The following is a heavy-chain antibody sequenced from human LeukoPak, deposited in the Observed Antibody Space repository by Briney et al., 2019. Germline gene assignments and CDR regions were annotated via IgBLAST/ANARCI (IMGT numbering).Heavy chain of an antibody. Sequence: GGSLRLSCTVSGFTVSSNSMSWVRQAPGKGLEWVSFIYSDNTHYSDSVKGRFTISRDNSKNTLCLQMNSLRAEDTAVYYCARRAGAYSHPYDYWGQGTLVTVSS. J-gene: IGHJ4*02. CDR2: IYSDNT. CDR3: ARRAGAYSHPYDY. CDR1: GFTVSSNS. V-gene: IGHV3-53*01. D-gene: IGHD4/OR15-4a*01.